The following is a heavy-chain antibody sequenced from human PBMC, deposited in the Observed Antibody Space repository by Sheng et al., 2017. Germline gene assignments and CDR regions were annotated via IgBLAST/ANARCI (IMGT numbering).Heavy chain of an antibody. CDR3: AKSPIIYTAMIVLFDY. J-gene: IGHJ4*02. V-gene: IGHV3-23*04. CDR2: ISGSGGST. Sequence: EVQLVESGGGLVQPGGSLRLSCAASGFTFSSYAMSWVRQAPGKGLEWVSAISGSGGSTYYADSVKGRFTISRDNSKNTLYLQMNSLRAEDTAVYYCAKSPIIYTAMIVLFDYWGQGTLVTVSS. D-gene: IGHD3-22*01. CDR1: GFTFSSYA.